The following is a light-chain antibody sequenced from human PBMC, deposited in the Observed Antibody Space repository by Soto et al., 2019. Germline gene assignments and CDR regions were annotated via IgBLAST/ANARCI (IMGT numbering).Light chain of an antibody. CDR1: SSNIGRNS. J-gene: IGLJ2*01. CDR2: SNN. V-gene: IGLV1-44*01. CDR3: ASWDDSLNGVV. Sequence: QAVVTQPHSASGTPGQRVTISCSGNSSNIGRNSVTWYQQLPGTAPKLLIYSNNLRPSGVPDRFSGSKSGTSASLAISGLQSDDEADYHCASWDDSLNGVVFGGGTQLTVL.